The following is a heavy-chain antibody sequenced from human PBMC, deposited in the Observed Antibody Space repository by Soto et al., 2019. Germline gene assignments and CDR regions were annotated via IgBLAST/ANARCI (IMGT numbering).Heavy chain of an antibody. CDR2: IWYDGSNK. CDR3: ARSFTMVRGATALSN. V-gene: IGHV3-33*01. Sequence: QVQLVESGGGVVQPGRSLRLSCAASGFTFSSYGMHWVRQAPGKGLEWVAVIWYDGSNKYYADSVKGRFTISRDNSKNTLYLQMNSLRAEDTAVYYCARSFTMVRGATALSNWGQGTLVTVSS. J-gene: IGHJ4*02. D-gene: IGHD3-10*01. CDR1: GFTFSSYG.